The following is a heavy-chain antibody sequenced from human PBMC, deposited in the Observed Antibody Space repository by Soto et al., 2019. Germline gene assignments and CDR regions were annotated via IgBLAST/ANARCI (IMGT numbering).Heavy chain of an antibody. CDR2: IYYSGST. Sequence: TLSLTCTVSCGSISRGTYYWRWIRRQPGKGLEWIGYIYYSGSTYYNPSLKSRVTISVDTSKNQFSLKLSSVTAADTAVYYCASGAVAGTPYFDYWGQGTLVTVSS. CDR3: ASGAVAGTPYFDY. CDR1: CGSISRGTYY. V-gene: IGHV4-31*03. D-gene: IGHD6-19*01. J-gene: IGHJ4*02.